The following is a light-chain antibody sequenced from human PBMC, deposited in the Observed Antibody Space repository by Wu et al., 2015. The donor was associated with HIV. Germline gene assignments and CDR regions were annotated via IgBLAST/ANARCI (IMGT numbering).Light chain of an antibody. Sequence: CRASQSVASFLAWYQPETWPGSHGSSIYDASNRATGIPARFSGSGSGTDFTLTISSLEPEDFAVYYCQQRRYWPLYTFGQGTKLEIK. J-gene: IGKJ2*01. V-gene: IGKV3-11*01. CDR3: QQRRYWPLYT. CDR2: DAS. CDR1: QSVASF.